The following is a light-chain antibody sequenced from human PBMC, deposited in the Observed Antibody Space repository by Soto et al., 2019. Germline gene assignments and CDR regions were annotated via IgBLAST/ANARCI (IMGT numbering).Light chain of an antibody. CDR3: AAWDDSLNGWV. CDR2: SNN. Sequence: QLVLTQPPSASGTPGQRVTISCSGSSSNIGSNTVNWYQQLPGTAPKLLIYSNNQRPSGVPDRFSGSKSGTSASLAISGLQSEDEADYYCAAWDDSLNGWVFGAGTQLTVL. V-gene: IGLV1-44*01. CDR1: SSNIGSNT. J-gene: IGLJ3*02.